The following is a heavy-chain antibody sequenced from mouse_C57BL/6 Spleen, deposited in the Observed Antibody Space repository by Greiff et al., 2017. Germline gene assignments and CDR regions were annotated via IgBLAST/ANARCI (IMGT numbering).Heavy chain of an antibody. CDR3: ACGRQLRGAMDY. CDR1: GFTFSSYA. CDR2: ISDGGSYT. Sequence: EVKLVESGGGLVKPGGSLKLSCAASGFTFSSYAMSWVRQTPEKRLEWVATISDGGSYTYYPDNVKGRITISRDNAKNNLYLQMSHLKSEDTALYYCACGRQLRGAMDYWGQGTSVTVSS. J-gene: IGHJ4*01. V-gene: IGHV5-4*03. D-gene: IGHD3-2*02.